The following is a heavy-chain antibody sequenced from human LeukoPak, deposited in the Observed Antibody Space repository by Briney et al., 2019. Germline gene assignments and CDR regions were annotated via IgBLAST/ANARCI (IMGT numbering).Heavy chain of an antibody. CDR2: IIPILGIA. CDR3: AREAENYYDSSGYYA. D-gene: IGHD3-22*01. J-gene: IGHJ5*02. Sequence: SVKVSCKASGGTFSSYAISWVRQAPGQGLEWMGRIIPILGIANYAQKFQGRVTITADKSTSTAYMELSSLRSEDTAVYYCAREAENYYDSSGYYAWGQGTLVTVSS. V-gene: IGHV1-69*04. CDR1: GGTFSSYA.